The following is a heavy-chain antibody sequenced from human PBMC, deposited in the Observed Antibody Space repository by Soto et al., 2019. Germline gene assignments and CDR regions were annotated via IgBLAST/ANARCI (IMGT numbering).Heavy chain of an antibody. CDR2: IYPGDSDT. V-gene: IGHV5-51*01. D-gene: IGHD3-9*01. CDR1: GYSFSIYW. J-gene: IGHJ5*02. CDR3: ARTHILTAYFPNYFDP. Sequence: PGESLKISCKGSGYSFSIYWIAWVRQMPGKGLEWMGIIYPGDSDTRYSPSFQGQVTISADKSITTAYLQWNSLKASDTAMYYCARTHILTAYFPNYFDPWGQGTLLAVSS.